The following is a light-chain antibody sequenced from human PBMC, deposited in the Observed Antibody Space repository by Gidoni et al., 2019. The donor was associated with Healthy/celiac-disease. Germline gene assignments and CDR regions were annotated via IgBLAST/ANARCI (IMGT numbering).Light chain of an antibody. CDR2: GAS. V-gene: IGKV3-15*01. J-gene: IGKJ1*01. CDR1: QSVSSN. Sequence: EIVMTQSPATLSVSPGERATLSCSASQSVSSNLAWYQQKPGQAPRLLIYGASPRATGIPARFSGSGSGTEFTLTISSLQSEDFAVYYCQQYNNWPWTFGQGTRVEIK. CDR3: QQYNNWPWT.